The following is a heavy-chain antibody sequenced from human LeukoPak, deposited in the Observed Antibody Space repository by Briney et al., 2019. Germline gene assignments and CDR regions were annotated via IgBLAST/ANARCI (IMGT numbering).Heavy chain of an antibody. CDR2: IYYSGST. V-gene: IGHV4-59*01. Sequence: SETLSLTCTVSVGSISSYYWSWIRQPPGKGLEWIGYIYYSGSTNYNPSLKGPVTLSVDTSKNQFSLKLSSVTAADTAVYYCARDPHPSDWYRRAYYFDYWGQGTLVTVSS. CDR3: ARDPHPSDWYRRAYYFDY. J-gene: IGHJ4*02. CDR1: VGSISSYY. D-gene: IGHD6-19*01.